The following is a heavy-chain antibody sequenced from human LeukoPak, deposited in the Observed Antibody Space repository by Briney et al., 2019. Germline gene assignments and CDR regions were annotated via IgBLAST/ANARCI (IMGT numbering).Heavy chain of an antibody. Sequence: GGSLRLSCVASGFTFSSYSMNWVRQALGKGLEWVSAISGSGGSTYYADSVKGRFTISRDNSKNTLYLQMNSLRAEDTAVYYCAKAFNYGSGLDAFDIWGQGTMVTVSS. J-gene: IGHJ3*02. CDR2: ISGSGGST. D-gene: IGHD3-10*01. CDR3: AKAFNYGSGLDAFDI. V-gene: IGHV3-23*01. CDR1: GFTFSSYS.